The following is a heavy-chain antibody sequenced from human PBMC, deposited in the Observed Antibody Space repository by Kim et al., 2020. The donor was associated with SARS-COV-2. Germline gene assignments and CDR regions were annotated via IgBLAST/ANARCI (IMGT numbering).Heavy chain of an antibody. Sequence: GGSLRLSCAASGFTFSSYAMSWVRQAPGKGLEWVSAISGSGGSTYYADSVKDRFTISRDNSKNTLYLQMNSLRAEDTAVYYCASGSYNYYYYYGMDVWGQGTTVTVSS. V-gene: IGHV3-23*01. CDR2: ISGSGGST. CDR3: ASGSYNYYYYYGMDV. CDR1: GFTFSSYA. D-gene: IGHD1-26*01. J-gene: IGHJ6*02.